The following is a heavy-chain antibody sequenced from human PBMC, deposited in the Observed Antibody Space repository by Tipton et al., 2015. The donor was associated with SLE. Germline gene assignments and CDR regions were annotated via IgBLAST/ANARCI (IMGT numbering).Heavy chain of an antibody. Sequence: TLSLTCAVSGYSISSGYYWSWIRQPPGKGLEWIGEINHSGSTNYNPYLKSRVTISVDTSKNQFSLKLSSVTAADTAVYYCARGESRSYIAARLGFDYCGQGTLVIVSS. V-gene: IGHV4-34*01. D-gene: IGHD6-6*01. J-gene: IGHJ4*02. CDR1: GYSISSGYY. CDR2: INHSGST. CDR3: ARGESRSYIAARLGFDY.